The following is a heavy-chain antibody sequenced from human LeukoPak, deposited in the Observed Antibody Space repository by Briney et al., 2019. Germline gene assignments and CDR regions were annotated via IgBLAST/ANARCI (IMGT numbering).Heavy chain of an antibody. CDR2: IIPIFGTA. Sequence: SVKVSCKASGGTFSSYAISWVRQAPGQGLEWMGGIIPIFGTANYAQKFQGRVTITADESTSTAYMELSSLRSEDTAVYYCARVLAAAGGNYFDYWGQGTLVTVSS. CDR3: ARVLAAAGGNYFDY. D-gene: IGHD6-13*01. V-gene: IGHV1-69*01. J-gene: IGHJ4*02. CDR1: GGTFSSYA.